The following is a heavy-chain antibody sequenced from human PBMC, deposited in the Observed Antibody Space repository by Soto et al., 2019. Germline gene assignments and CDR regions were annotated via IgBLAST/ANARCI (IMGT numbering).Heavy chain of an antibody. V-gene: IGHV4-39*01. J-gene: IGHJ5*02. D-gene: IGHD3-3*01. CDR2: IYYSGST. CDR1: GGSISSSSYY. Sequence: PSETLSLTCTVSGGSISSSSYYWGWIRQPPGKGLEWIGSIYYSGSTYYNPYLKSRVTISVDTSKNQFSLKLSSVTAADTAVYYCASQFLEWFKINWFDPWGQGTLVTVSS. CDR3: ASQFLEWFKINWFDP.